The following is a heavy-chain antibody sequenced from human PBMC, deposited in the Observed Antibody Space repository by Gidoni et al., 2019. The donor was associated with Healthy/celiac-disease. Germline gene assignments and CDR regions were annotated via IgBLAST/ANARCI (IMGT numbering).Heavy chain of an antibody. D-gene: IGHD3-22*01. J-gene: IGHJ4*02. Sequence: EVQLLESGGGLVQPGGSLRRSCAAPGFTFSSYARSGVRQAPGQGLEWVSAISGSGGSTYYADSVKDRFTISRDNSKNTLYLQMNSLRAEDTAVYYCAKDSDYYYDSSGYPKGDYWGQGTLVTVSS. CDR1: GFTFSSYA. V-gene: IGHV3-23*01. CDR3: AKDSDYYYDSSGYPKGDY. CDR2: ISGSGGST.